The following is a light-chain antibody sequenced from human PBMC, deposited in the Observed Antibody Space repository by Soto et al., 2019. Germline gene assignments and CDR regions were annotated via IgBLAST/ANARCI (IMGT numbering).Light chain of an antibody. Sequence: DIVMTQSPLSLPVTPGEPASISCRSSQSLLHSNGYNYSDWYLQKPGQSPQVLIYLGSNRASGVPDRFSGSGSGTDFTLKISRVEGEDVGIYYCMQAQQTPPFGPGTKVDIK. CDR1: QSLLHSNGYNY. CDR2: LGS. V-gene: IGKV2-28*01. CDR3: MQAQQTPP. J-gene: IGKJ3*01.